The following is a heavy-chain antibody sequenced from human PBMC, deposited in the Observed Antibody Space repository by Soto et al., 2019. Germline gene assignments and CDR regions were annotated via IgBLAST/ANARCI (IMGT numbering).Heavy chain of an antibody. J-gene: IGHJ6*02. CDR2: ISAGNGNT. CDR3: ARDPNDSIDYYHHNYFGMYV. V-gene: IGHV1-3*01. Sequence: ASVKVSCKASGYTFTSYGIHWVRQAPGQRLEWTGWISAGNGNTKYAEKFQGRVTITRDTSASTAYLELSSLRSEDTAVYYCARDPNDSIDYYHHNYFGMYVWAQGKTVIVSS. D-gene: IGHD3-22*01. CDR1: GYTFTSYG.